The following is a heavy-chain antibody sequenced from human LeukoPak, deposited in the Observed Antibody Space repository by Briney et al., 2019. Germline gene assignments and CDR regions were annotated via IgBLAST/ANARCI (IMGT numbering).Heavy chain of an antibody. D-gene: IGHD1-20*01. Sequence: GGSLRLSCAASGFTFSSYGMHWVRQAPGKGLEWVAVISYDGSNKYYGDSVKGRVTISRDNSKNTLYLQMNSLRAEDTAVYYCARARYNWNDGPFDYWGQGTLVTVSS. CDR1: GFTFSSYG. CDR3: ARARYNWNDGPFDY. J-gene: IGHJ4*02. CDR2: ISYDGSNK. V-gene: IGHV3-30*03.